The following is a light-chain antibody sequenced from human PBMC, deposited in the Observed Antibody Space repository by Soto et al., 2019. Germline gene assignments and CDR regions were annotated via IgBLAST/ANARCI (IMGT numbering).Light chain of an antibody. Sequence: QSVLTQLPSASGSPGQSVTISCTGASSDVGGYNYVSWFQRHPGKAPKLIIHEVNQRPSGVPDRFPGSKSGNTASLTVSGLQAEDEGTYYCSSYGGYNNVVFGTGTKV. J-gene: IGLJ1*01. CDR1: SSDVGGYNY. CDR2: EVN. CDR3: SSYGGYNNVV. V-gene: IGLV2-8*01.